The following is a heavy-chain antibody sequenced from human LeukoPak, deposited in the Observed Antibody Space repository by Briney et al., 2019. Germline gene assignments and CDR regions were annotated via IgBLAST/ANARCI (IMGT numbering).Heavy chain of an antibody. J-gene: IGHJ3*02. V-gene: IGHV1-8*01. CDR3: ARGGITYYDFWSGYLGDAFDI. CDR1: GYTFTSYD. CDR2: MNPNSGNT. Sequence: SVQVSCKASGYTFTSYDINWVRQATGQGLEWMGWMNPNSGNTGYAQKFQGRVTVTRNTSISTAYMELSSLRSEDTAVYYCARGGITYYDFWSGYLGDAFDIWGQGTMVTVSS. D-gene: IGHD3-3*01.